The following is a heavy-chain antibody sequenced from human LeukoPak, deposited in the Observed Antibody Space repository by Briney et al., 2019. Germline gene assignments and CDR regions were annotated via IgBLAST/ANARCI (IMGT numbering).Heavy chain of an antibody. CDR1: GYTFTSYD. J-gene: IGHJ4*02. CDR3: ARPDGICSGGSCYSG. D-gene: IGHD2-15*01. V-gene: IGHV1-8*01. CDR2: MNPNSSNT. Sequence: ASVKVSCKASGYTFTSYDINWVRQATGQGLEWMGWMNPNSSNTGYAQKFQGRVTVTRNTSISTAYMELSSLRSEDTAVYYCARPDGICSGGSCYSGWGQGTLVTVSS.